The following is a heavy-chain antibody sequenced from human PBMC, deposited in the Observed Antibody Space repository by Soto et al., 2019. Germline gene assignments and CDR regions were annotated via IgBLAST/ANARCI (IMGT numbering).Heavy chain of an antibody. D-gene: IGHD6-13*01. Sequence: ASVKVSCKASGYTFTSYAMHWVRQAPGQRLEWMGWINAGNGNTKYSQKFQGRVTITRDTSASTAYMELSSLRSEDTAVYYCAREQQQLAPKEAEYFQHWGQGTLVTVSS. CDR3: AREQQQLAPKEAEYFQH. CDR2: INAGNGNT. J-gene: IGHJ1*01. CDR1: GYTFTSYA. V-gene: IGHV1-3*01.